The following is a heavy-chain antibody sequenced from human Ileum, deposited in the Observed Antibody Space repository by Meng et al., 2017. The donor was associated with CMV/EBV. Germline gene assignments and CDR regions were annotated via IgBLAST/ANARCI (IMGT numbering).Heavy chain of an antibody. V-gene: IGHV4-39*07. CDR1: GGSISSSSYY. CDR2: IYYSGST. Sequence: SETLSLTCTVSGGSISSSSYYWGWIRQPPGKGLEWIGSIYYSGSTYYNPSLKSRVTISVDTSKNQFSLKLSSVTAADTAVYYCVRDRDYPRYYYYGMDVWGQGTTVTVSS. D-gene: IGHD4-17*01. J-gene: IGHJ6*02. CDR3: VRDRDYPRYYYYGMDV.